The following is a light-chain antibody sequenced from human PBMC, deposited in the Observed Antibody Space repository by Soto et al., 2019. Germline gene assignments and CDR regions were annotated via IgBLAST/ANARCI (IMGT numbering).Light chain of an antibody. J-gene: IGLJ3*02. Sequence: QSVLTQPPSVSGAPGQGVTISCSGSASNIGKNGVNWYQQLPGKAPKLVVYYDDLLPSGVSDRFSGSNSGTSASLAISGRQSEDEAAYFCAAWDDGLNGLVFGGGTKLTVL. CDR2: YDD. CDR1: ASNIGKNG. CDR3: AAWDDGLNGLV. V-gene: IGLV1-36*01.